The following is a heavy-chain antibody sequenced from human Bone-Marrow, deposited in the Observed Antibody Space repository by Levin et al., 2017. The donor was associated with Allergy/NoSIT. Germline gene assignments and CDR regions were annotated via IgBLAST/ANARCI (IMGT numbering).Heavy chain of an antibody. D-gene: IGHD3-10*01. CDR2: INPNSGGA. V-gene: IGHV1-2*02. J-gene: IGHJ5*02. Sequence: GESLKISCKASGYTFTGYYMHWVRQAPGQGLEWMGWINPNSGGANYAQKFQGRVTMTRDTSISTAYMELSRLRSDDTAVYYCARDWTFYYYGSGSHPYNWFDPWGQGTLVTVSS. CDR3: ARDWTFYYYGSGSHPYNWFDP. CDR1: GYTFTGYY.